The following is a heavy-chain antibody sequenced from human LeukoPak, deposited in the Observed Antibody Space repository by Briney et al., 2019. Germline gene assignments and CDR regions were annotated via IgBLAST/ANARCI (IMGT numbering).Heavy chain of an antibody. CDR3: ARSARLMKGVVEVTALDD. CDR1: GFTFSSYW. V-gene: IGHV3-7*01. CDR2: IKQDGSEE. D-gene: IGHD3-3*01. J-gene: IGHJ4*02. Sequence: GGSLRRSCAASGFTFSSYWMSWVRQAPGKGLEWVANIKQDGSEEYYVDSVKGRFTISRDNAKNSVYLEMNSLRADDTAVYYCARSARLMKGVVEVTALDDWGQGTLVTVSS.